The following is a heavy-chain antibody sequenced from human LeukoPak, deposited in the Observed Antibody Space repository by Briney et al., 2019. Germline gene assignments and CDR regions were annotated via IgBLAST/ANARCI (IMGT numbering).Heavy chain of an antibody. Sequence: GASVKVSCKASGYTFTSYGISWVRQAPGQGLEWMGWISAYNGNTNYAQKLQGRVTMTTDTSTSTAYMELRSLRSDDTAVYYCARGLAPGWGYYHYYMDVWGKGTTVTISS. CDR3: ARGLAPGWGYYHYYMDV. CDR2: ISAYNGNT. V-gene: IGHV1-18*01. CDR1: GYTFTSYG. D-gene: IGHD6-19*01. J-gene: IGHJ6*03.